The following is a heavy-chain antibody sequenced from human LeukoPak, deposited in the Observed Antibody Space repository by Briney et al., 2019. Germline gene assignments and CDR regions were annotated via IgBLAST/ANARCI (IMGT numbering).Heavy chain of an antibody. Sequence: GGSLRLSCAASGFTFSSYWMSWVRQAPGKGLEWVANIKQDGSEKYYVDSVKGRFTISRDNAKNSLYLQMNSLRAEDTAVYYCARDRRYSVGGVDYWGQGTLVTVSS. V-gene: IGHV3-7*01. J-gene: IGHJ4*02. CDR3: ARDRRYSVGGVDY. CDR2: IKQDGSEK. D-gene: IGHD6-13*01. CDR1: GFTFSSYW.